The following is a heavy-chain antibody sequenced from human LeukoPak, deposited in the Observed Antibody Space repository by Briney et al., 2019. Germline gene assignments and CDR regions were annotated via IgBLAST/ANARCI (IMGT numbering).Heavy chain of an antibody. D-gene: IGHD1-26*01. V-gene: IGHV4-61*05. J-gene: IGHJ5*02. CDR3: TKRQGPTSGSYDYFDP. CDR1: GGSIRGTSYY. CDR2: IHSSGYT. Sequence: PSETLSLTCTVSGGSIRGTSYYLGWIRQPPGKGLEWIAYIHSSGYTNYNPSLKSRVTISVDTSNNQFSLKVTSVTAADTAMYYCTKRQGPTSGSYDYFDPWGQGALVTVSS.